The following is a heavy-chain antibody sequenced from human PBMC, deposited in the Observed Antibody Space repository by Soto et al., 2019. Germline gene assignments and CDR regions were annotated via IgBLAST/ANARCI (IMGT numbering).Heavy chain of an antibody. CDR1: GFTFSSYS. Sequence: EVQLVESGGGLVQPGGSLRLSCAASGFTFSSYSMNWVRQAPGKGLEWVSYISSSSSTIYYADSVKGRFTISRDNAKNSQYLQMNSLRDEDTAVYYCARIMITFGGAIVPDYWGQGTLVTVSS. CDR2: ISSSSSTI. D-gene: IGHD3-16*02. CDR3: ARIMITFGGAIVPDY. V-gene: IGHV3-48*02. J-gene: IGHJ4*02.